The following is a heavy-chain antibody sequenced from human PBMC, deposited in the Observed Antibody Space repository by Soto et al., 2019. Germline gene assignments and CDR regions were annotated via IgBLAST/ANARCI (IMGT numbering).Heavy chain of an antibody. J-gene: IGHJ5*02. CDR1: GGSFSGYY. V-gene: IGHV4-34*01. Sequence: QVQLQQWGAGLLKPSETLSLTCAVYGGSFSGYYWSWIRQPPGKGLEWIGEINHSGSTNYNPSLKSRVTISVDTSKNQFSLKLSSVTAADTAVYYCARDSGSGSYRSAYYWFDPWGQGTLVTVSS. CDR2: INHSGST. CDR3: ARDSGSGSYRSAYYWFDP. D-gene: IGHD3-10*01.